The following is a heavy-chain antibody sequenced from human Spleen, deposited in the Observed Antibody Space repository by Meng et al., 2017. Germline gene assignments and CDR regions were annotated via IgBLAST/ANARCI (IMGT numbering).Heavy chain of an antibody. D-gene: IGHD2-21*01. J-gene: IGHJ4*02. V-gene: IGHV3-9*01. Sequence: SLKISCAASGFTFVDYDMYWVRQTPGKGLEWVSGISWNGDTRECADSVKGRFTVSRDNDKNSLFLQMNSLRVEDTALYYCAKLAKRASSDYWGRGTLVTVSS. CDR2: ISWNGDTR. CDR3: AKLAKRASSDY. CDR1: GFTFVDYD.